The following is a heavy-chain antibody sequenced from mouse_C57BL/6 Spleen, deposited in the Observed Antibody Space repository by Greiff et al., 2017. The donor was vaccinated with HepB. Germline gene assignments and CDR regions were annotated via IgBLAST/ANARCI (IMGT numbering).Heavy chain of an antibody. J-gene: IGHJ4*01. CDR1: GFTFTDYY. CDR3: ARLLRVGYAMDY. D-gene: IGHD1-1*01. CDR2: IRNKANGYTT. V-gene: IGHV7-3*01. Sequence: DVKLVESGGGLVQPGGSLSLSCAASGFTFTDYYMSWVRQPPGKALEWLGFIRNKANGYTTEYSASVKGRFTISRDNSQSILYLQMNALRAEDSATYYCARLLRVGYAMDYWGQGTSVTVSS.